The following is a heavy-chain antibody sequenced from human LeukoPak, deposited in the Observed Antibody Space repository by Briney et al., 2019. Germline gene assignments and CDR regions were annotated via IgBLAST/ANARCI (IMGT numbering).Heavy chain of an antibody. J-gene: IGHJ4*02. Sequence: GESLKISCQAAGYIFTNYRIGWGRQMPGKGLESMGIIYPADSDTTYSPSFQGQVTISVDKSITTVYLQWSSLRASDTAMYYCARQSRDGSETRGYFFEYWRPGTQVTVSS. CDR1: GYIFTNYR. CDR2: IYPADSDT. V-gene: IGHV5-51*01. D-gene: IGHD3-10*01. CDR3: ARQSRDGSETRGYFFEY.